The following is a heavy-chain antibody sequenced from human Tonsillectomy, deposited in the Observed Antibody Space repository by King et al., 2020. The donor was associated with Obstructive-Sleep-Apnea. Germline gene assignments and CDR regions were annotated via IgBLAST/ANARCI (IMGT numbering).Heavy chain of an antibody. Sequence: VQLVESGGGVVQPGRSLRLSCAASGFTFSSYGMHWVRQAPGKGLEWVAVISYDGSNKYYADSVKGRFTISRDNSKNTLYLQMNSLRAEDTAVYYCAKDRDVVVVAATQGFDYWGQGTLVTVSS. J-gene: IGHJ4*02. D-gene: IGHD2-15*01. CDR1: GFTFSSYG. CDR2: ISYDGSNK. CDR3: AKDRDVVVVAATQGFDY. V-gene: IGHV3-30*18.